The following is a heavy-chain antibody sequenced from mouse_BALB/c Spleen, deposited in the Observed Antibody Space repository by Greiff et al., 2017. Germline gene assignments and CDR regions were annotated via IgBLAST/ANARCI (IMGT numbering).Heavy chain of an antibody. CDR1: GFTFSSYA. D-gene: IGHD1-1*01. J-gene: IGHJ1*01. CDR3: AREREKYYGSSHGYFDV. Sequence: EVMLVESGGGLVKPGGSLKLSCAASGFTFSSYAMSWVRQSPEKRLEWVAEISSGGSYTYYPDTVTGRFTISRDNAKNTLYLEMSSLRSEDTAMYYCAREREKYYGSSHGYFDVWGAGTTVTVSS. V-gene: IGHV5-9-4*01. CDR2: ISSGGSYT.